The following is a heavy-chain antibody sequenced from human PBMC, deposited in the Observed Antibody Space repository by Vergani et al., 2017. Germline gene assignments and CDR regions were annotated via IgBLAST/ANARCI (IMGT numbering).Heavy chain of an antibody. Sequence: EVQLVESGGGLVQPGGSLRLSCAASGFTVSSNYMSWVRQAPGKGLEWVSVIYSGGSTYYADSVKGRFTISRDNSKNTLYLQMNSLRAEDTAVYYCARSSTHSSGWDIDDWGQGTLVTVSS. J-gene: IGHJ4*02. CDR1: GFTVSSNY. CDR3: ARSSTHSSGWDIDD. V-gene: IGHV3-66*02. D-gene: IGHD6-19*01. CDR2: IYSGGST.